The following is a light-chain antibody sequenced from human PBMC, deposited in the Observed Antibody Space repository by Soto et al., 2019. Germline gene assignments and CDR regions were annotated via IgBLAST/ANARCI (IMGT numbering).Light chain of an antibody. CDR2: AAC. Sequence: DIQMTQSPSSRSASVGDEVTIPCRASQTIMTYLNWYQLKPGKPPRLLIYAACSFQSGVPSRVSGSGSGIDFTLTISSLQPEDFATYSCQQSYNSPQTFGQGTKVDIK. CDR3: QQSYNSPQT. J-gene: IGKJ1*01. CDR1: QTIMTY. V-gene: IGKV1-39*01.